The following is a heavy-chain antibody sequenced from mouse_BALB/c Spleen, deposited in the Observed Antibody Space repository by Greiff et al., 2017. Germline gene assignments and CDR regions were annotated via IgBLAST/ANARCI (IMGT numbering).Heavy chain of an antibody. V-gene: IGHV1-9*01. CDR2: ILPGSGST. Sequence: QVQLQQSGAELMKPGASVKISCKATGYTFSSYWIEWVKQRPGHGLEWIGEILPGSGSTNYNEKFKGKATFTADTSSNTAYMQLSSLTSEDSAVYYCARGGGLRQAMDYWGQGTSVTVSS. CDR1: GYTFSSYW. CDR3: ARGGGLRQAMDY. D-gene: IGHD2-4*01. J-gene: IGHJ4*01.